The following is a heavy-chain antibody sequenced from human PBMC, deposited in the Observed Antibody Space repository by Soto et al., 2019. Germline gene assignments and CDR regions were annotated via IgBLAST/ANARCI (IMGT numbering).Heavy chain of an antibody. V-gene: IGHV4-39*01. J-gene: IGHJ4*02. D-gene: IGHD1-20*01. Sequence: SETLSLTCTVSSGSISVTNVFWGWVRQPPGKGLEWIGNIDYSGTAYFSPSLATRVTFHVDTSKNQFSLTLYSVTAADTAVYYRARITGRHLEYWGQGILVTVSS. CDR2: IDYSGTA. CDR1: SGSISVTNVF. CDR3: ARITGRHLEY.